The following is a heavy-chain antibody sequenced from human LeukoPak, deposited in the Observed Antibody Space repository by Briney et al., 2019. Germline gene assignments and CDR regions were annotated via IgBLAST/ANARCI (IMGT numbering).Heavy chain of an antibody. CDR1: GFTFSGYY. CDR3: AREAVTRNYFDY. V-gene: IGHV3-53*01. CDR2: IYSGGST. D-gene: IGHD4-17*01. J-gene: IGHJ4*02. Sequence: GGSLRLSCAASGFTFSGYYMNWVRQAPGKGLEWVSVIYSGGSTYYADSVKGRFTISRDNSKNTLYLQMNSLRAEDTAVYYCAREAVTRNYFDYWGQGTLVTVSS.